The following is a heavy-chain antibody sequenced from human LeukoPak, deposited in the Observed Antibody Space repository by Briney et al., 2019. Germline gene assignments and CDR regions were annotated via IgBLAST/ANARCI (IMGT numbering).Heavy chain of an antibody. CDR2: INHSGST. J-gene: IGHJ6*03. Sequence: SETLSLTCAVYGGSFSGYYWSWISQPPGKGLEGIGEINHSGSTNYNPSLKSRVTISVDTSKNQFSLKLSSVTAADTAVYYCARGPSAFVYYYMDVWGKGTTVTVSS. V-gene: IGHV4-34*01. CDR1: GGSFSGYY. CDR3: ARGPSAFVYYYMDV. D-gene: IGHD3-3*01.